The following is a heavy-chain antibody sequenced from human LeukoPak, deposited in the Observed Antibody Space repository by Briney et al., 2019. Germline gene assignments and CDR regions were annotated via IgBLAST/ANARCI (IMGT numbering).Heavy chain of an antibody. D-gene: IGHD1-26*01. Sequence: SETLSLTCTVSGGSISSSSYYWGWIRQPPGKGLEWIGSIYYSGSTYYNPSLKSRVTISVDTSKNQFSLKLSSVTAADTAVYYCARRISSSSYNFDYWGQGTLVTVSS. CDR2: IYYSGST. CDR3: ARRISSSSYNFDY. J-gene: IGHJ4*02. CDR1: GGSISSSSYY. V-gene: IGHV4-39*07.